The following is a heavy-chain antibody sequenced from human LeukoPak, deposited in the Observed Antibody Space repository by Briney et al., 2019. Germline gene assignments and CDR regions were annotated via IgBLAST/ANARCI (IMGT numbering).Heavy chain of an antibody. J-gene: IGHJ4*02. V-gene: IGHV4-59*08. CDR3: ARLNGGS. D-gene: IGHD3-16*01. CDR1: GGSFSGYY. CDR2: IDYSGST. Sequence: SETLSLTCAVYGGSFSGYYWSWIRQPPGKGLEWIGYIDYSGSTNYNPSLESRVTISVDTSKNQFSLKLNSVTAADTAVYYCARLNGGSWGQGTLVTVSS.